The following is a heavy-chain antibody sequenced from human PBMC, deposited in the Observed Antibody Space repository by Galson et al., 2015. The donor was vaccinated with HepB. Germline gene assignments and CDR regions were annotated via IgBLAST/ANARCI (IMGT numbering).Heavy chain of an antibody. V-gene: IGHV3-21*01. CDR1: GFIFSSYS. D-gene: IGHD5-18*01. CDR3: AREGYGHQDHDC. J-gene: IGHJ4*02. CDR2: ISIRTTYM. Sequence: SLRLSCAASGFIFSSYSMNWVRQAPGKGLEWVSSISIRTTYMFYADSVKGRFTISRDNTKNSLYLQMNSLRADDTAVYYCAREGYGHQDHDCWGQGTLVTVSS.